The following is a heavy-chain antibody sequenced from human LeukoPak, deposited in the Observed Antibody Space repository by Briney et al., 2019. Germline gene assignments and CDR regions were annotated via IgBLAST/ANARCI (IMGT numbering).Heavy chain of an antibody. CDR2: IIPIFGTA. Sequence: EASVKVSCKASGGTFSSYAISWVRQAPGQGREWMGGIIPIFGTANYAQKFQGRVTITADESTSTAYMELSSLRSEDTAVYYCARDVSSGYYPTYFDYWGQGTLVTVSS. J-gene: IGHJ4*02. CDR1: GGTFSSYA. V-gene: IGHV1-69*13. D-gene: IGHD3-22*01. CDR3: ARDVSSGYYPTYFDY.